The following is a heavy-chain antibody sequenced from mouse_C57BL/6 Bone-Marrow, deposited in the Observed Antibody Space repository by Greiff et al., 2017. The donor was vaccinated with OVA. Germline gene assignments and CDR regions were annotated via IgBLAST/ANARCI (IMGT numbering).Heavy chain of an antibody. V-gene: IGHV10-3*01. CDR3: VREGIITTVVVDFWYFDV. Sequence: EVQLVESGGGLVQPKGSLKLSCAASGFTFNTYAMHWVRQAPGKGLEWVARIRSKSSNYATYYADSVKDRFTISRDDSQSMLYLQMNNLKTEDTAMYYCVREGIITTVVVDFWYFDVWGTGTTVTVSS. CDR1: GFTFNTYA. D-gene: IGHD1-1*01. CDR2: IRSKSSNYAT. J-gene: IGHJ1*03.